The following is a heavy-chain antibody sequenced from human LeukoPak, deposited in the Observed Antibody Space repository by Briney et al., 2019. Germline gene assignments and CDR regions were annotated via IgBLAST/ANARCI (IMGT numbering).Heavy chain of an antibody. CDR3: ARDLRWPSYYFDY. D-gene: IGHD4-23*01. CDR2: IKQDGSEK. J-gene: IGHJ4*02. V-gene: IGHV3-7*01. Sequence: GSLRLSCAASGFTFSSFALHWVRQAPGKGLEWVANIKQDGSEKYYVDPVKGRFTISRDNAKNSLYLQMNSLRAEDTAVYYCARDLRWPSYYFDYWGQGTLVTVSS. CDR1: GFTFSSFA.